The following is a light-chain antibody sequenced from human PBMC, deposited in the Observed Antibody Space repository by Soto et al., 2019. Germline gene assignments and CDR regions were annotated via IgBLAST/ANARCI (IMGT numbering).Light chain of an antibody. Sequence: EIVMTQSPATLYVSPGERATLSCRAIQSVSSNLAWYQQKPGQAHRLLIYGASTRATGIPARFNGSGTGTEYTLTISCRQAEDLAVYSCQQYNNWPTFGPGTNVDIK. CDR1: QSVSSN. CDR3: QQYNNWPT. V-gene: IGKV3-15*01. CDR2: GAS. J-gene: IGKJ3*01.